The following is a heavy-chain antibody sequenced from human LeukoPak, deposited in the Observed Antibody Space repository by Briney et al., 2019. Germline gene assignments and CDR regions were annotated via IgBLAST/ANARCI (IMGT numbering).Heavy chain of an antibody. Sequence: ASVKVSCKASGYTFTGYYMHWVRQAPGQGLEWMGGIIPIFGTANYAQKFQGRVTITADESTSTAYMELSSLRSEDTAVYYCARDLVVRGVPKTWFDPWGQGTLVTVSS. J-gene: IGHJ5*02. CDR1: GYTFTGYY. CDR3: ARDLVVRGVPKTWFDP. D-gene: IGHD3-10*01. V-gene: IGHV1-69*13. CDR2: IIPIFGTA.